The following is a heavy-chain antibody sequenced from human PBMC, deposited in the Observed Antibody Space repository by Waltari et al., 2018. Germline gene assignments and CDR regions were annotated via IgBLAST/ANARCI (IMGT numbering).Heavy chain of an antibody. CDR2: IYYSGST. CDR3: ARGGYYGSGSYNWYFDL. Sequence: QVQLQESGPGLVKPSQTLSLTCTVSGGSISSGGYYWSWIRKHPGKGLEWIGYIYYSGSTYYNPSLKSRVTRAVDTSKNKCSLKLSSVTASDTAVYCCARGGYYGSGSYNWYFDLWGRGTLVTVSA. V-gene: IGHV4-31*03. D-gene: IGHD3-10*01. J-gene: IGHJ2*01. CDR1: GGSISSGGYY.